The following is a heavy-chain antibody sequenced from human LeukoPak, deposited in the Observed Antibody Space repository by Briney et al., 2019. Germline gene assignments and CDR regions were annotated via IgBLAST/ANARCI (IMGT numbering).Heavy chain of an antibody. Sequence: GKSLRLSCAAPECTFSNYGMHWVRQAPGKGLELVAGISSDGSEEYYADSVEGRFTISRDNPKNTLYLEMNSLRAEDTAVYYCAKGDSGFFFYYDYWGQGTLVTVSS. D-gene: IGHD3-22*01. J-gene: IGHJ4*02. CDR2: ISSDGSEE. CDR1: ECTFSNYG. V-gene: IGHV3-30*18. CDR3: AKGDSGFFFYYDY.